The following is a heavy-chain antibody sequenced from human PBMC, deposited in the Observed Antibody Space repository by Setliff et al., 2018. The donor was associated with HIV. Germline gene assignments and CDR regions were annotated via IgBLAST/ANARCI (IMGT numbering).Heavy chain of an antibody. J-gene: IGHJ3*01. Sequence: SETLSLTCTVSGGSFSTYYWSWIRQPAGEGLEYIGRVHSTGTTIYNPSLKNRVTMSVDTSKNQLSLKLRSVTAADTAVYYCARARITMTGGRLEPYAFDRWGQGTKVTVS. CDR2: VHSTGTT. V-gene: IGHV4-4*07. D-gene: IGHD3-22*01. CDR1: GGSFSTYY. CDR3: ARARITMTGGRLEPYAFDR.